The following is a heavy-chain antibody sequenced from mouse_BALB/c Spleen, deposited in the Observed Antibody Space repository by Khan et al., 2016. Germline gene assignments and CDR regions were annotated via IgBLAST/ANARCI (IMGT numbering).Heavy chain of an antibody. CDR2: INTHSGVP. D-gene: IGHD2-5*01. Sequence: QIQLVQSGPELKKPGETVRISCKASGYTFTTAGMQWVQKMPGKGLKWIGWINTHSGVPKYAEDFKGRFAFSLETSASTAYLQIRNLKNEDTATYFWARTVSNYGYFDYWGQGTTLTVSS. CDR3: ARTVSNYGYFDY. V-gene: IGHV9-4*02. J-gene: IGHJ2*01. CDR1: GYTFTTAG.